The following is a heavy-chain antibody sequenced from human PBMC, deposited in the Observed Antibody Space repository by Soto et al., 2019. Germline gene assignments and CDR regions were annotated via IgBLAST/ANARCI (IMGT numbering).Heavy chain of an antibody. CDR3: ARGFDGSADY. Sequence: ASVKVSCKASGYTFTSSAIHWMRQAPGQRLEWMGWINGGDANTQYSQNFQGRVTLSRDTSATTAYMELSSLRSEDTAVYYCARGFDGSADYWGQGTLVTVSS. J-gene: IGHJ4*02. CDR2: INGGDANT. V-gene: IGHV1-3*01. CDR1: GYTFTSSA. D-gene: IGHD3-10*01.